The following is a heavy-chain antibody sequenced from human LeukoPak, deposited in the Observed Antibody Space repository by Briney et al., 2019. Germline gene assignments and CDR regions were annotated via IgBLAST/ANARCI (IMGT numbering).Heavy chain of an antibody. CDR3: ARPGITIFGVVTSFAFDI. Sequence: SETLSLTCAVYGGSFSGYYWSWIRQPPGKGLEWIGEINHSGSTNYNPSLKSRVTISVDTSKNQFSLKLSSVTAADTAVYYCARPGITIFGVVTSFAFDIWGQGTMVTVSS. D-gene: IGHD3-3*01. V-gene: IGHV4-34*01. CDR2: INHSGST. CDR1: GGSFSGYY. J-gene: IGHJ3*02.